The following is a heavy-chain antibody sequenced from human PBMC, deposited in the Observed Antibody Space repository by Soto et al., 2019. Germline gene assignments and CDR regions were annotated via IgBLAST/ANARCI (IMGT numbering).Heavy chain of an antibody. V-gene: IGHV1-18*01. Sequence: GASVKVSCKASGYTFTSYGISWVRQAPGQGLEWMGWISAYNGNTNYAQKLQGRVTMTTDTSTSTAYMELRSLRSDDTAVYYCAILRTYYDILTGKDYYGMDVWGQGTTVTVSS. CDR3: AILRTYYDILTGKDYYGMDV. CDR1: GYTFTSYG. D-gene: IGHD3-9*01. J-gene: IGHJ6*02. CDR2: ISAYNGNT.